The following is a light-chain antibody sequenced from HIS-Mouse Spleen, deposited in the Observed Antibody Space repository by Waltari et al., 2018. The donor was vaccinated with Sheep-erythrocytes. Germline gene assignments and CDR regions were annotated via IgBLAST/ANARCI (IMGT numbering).Light chain of an antibody. CDR1: SSDVGGYNL. V-gene: IGLV2-23*01. CDR2: EGS. Sequence: QTALPPPASVSGSPGQSITIPCTGTSSDVGGYNLVTWYKQQPGKAPKLMVYEGSKRRPCVSNRFSSPKAGKAASLIMSGLQGEDVADYYCCSYAGSSTMVFGGGTKLTVL. CDR3: CSYAGSSTMV. J-gene: IGLJ2*01.